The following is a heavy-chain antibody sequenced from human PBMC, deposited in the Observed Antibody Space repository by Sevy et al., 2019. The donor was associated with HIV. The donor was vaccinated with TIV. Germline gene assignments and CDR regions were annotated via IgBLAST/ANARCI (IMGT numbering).Heavy chain of an antibody. V-gene: IGHV3-33*08. CDR2: IWYDGSNK. CDR1: GFTFSSYG. CDR3: ARDARPGGPYFDY. Sequence: GGSLRFSCAASGFTFSSYGMHWVRQAPGKGLEWVAVIWYDGSNKYYADSVKGRFTISRDNSKNTLYLQMNSLRAEDTAVYYCARDARPGGPYFDYWGQGTLVTVSS. J-gene: IGHJ4*02. D-gene: IGHD3-10*01.